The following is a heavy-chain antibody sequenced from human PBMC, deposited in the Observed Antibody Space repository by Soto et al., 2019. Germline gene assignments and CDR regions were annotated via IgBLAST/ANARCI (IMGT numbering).Heavy chain of an antibody. D-gene: IGHD5-18*01. CDR1: GFTLSSYA. CDR2: ISSNGGST. CDR3: ARDYRTAMVPPDYYYYYYMDV. Sequence: GSLRLSCAASGFTLSSYAMHWVRQAPGKGLEYVSAISSNGGSTYYANSVKGRFTISRDNSKNTLYLQMGSLRAEDMAVYYRARDYRTAMVPPDYYYYYYMDVWGKGTTVTVSS. J-gene: IGHJ6*03. V-gene: IGHV3-64*01.